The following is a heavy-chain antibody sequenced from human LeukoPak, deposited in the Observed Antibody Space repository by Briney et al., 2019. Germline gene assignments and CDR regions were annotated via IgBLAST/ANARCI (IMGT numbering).Heavy chain of an antibody. CDR1: GGSISSYY. CDR2: IYYSGST. CDR3: AREARYYYDSSGSSLFDY. D-gene: IGHD3-22*01. Sequence: PSETLSLTCTVYGGSISSYYWSWIRQPPRKGMEWNGYIYYSGSTNYNPSLKSRVTISVDTSKNQFSLKLSSVTAADTAVYYCAREARYYYDSSGSSLFDYWGQGTLVTVSS. J-gene: IGHJ4*02. V-gene: IGHV4-59*01.